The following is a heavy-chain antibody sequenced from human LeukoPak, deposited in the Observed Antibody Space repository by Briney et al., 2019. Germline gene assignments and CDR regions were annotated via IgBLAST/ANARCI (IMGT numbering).Heavy chain of an antibody. Sequence: GGSLRLSCAASGFTFSSYEMNWVRQAPGKGLEWVSSISSSSSYIYYADSVKGRFTISRDNSKNTLYLQMNSLRAEDAAVYYCAKIRGAAAGSFDYWGQGTLVTVSS. CDR1: GFTFSSYE. J-gene: IGHJ4*02. V-gene: IGHV3-21*04. CDR2: ISSSSSYI. CDR3: AKIRGAAAGSFDY. D-gene: IGHD6-13*01.